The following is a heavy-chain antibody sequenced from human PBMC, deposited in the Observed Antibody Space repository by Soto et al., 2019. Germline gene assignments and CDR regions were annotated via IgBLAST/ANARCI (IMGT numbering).Heavy chain of an antibody. J-gene: IGHJ6*02. Sequence: GGSLRLCCAASGCTFNSYWMSWVRKAPGNGLEWVANIKQDGSEKYYVDSVKGRFTISRDNAKNSLYLQMNSLRAEDTAVYYCARFYYDSSGYLPSPYYYYYGMDVWGQGT. CDR3: ARFYYDSSGYLPSPYYYYYGMDV. D-gene: IGHD3-22*01. CDR2: IKQDGSEK. V-gene: IGHV3-7*04. CDR1: GCTFNSYW.